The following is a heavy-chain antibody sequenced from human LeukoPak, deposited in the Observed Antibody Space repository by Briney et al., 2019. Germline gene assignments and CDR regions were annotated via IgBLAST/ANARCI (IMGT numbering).Heavy chain of an antibody. V-gene: IGHV3-30*18. J-gene: IGHJ4*02. CDR3: AKEVVPRGGTYYDFWSGYSHGNYFDY. CDR1: GFTFSSYG. CDR2: ISYDGSNK. D-gene: IGHD3-3*01. Sequence: PGRSLRLSCAASGFTFSSYGMHWVRQAPGKGLEWVAVISYDGSNKYYADSVKGRFTISRDNSKNTLYLQMNSLRAEDTAVYYCAKEVVPRGGTYYDFWSGYSHGNYFDYWGQGTLVTVSS.